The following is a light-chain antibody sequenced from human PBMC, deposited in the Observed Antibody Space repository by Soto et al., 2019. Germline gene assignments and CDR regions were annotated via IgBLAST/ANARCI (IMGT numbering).Light chain of an antibody. CDR2: GAS. J-gene: IGKJ1*01. CDR3: QQYGSSPRT. V-gene: IGKV3-20*01. Sequence: EIVLTQSPGTLSLSPGERATLPCRASQSVSGSYLAWYQQKPGQAPRLLIYGASSRATGIPDRFSGSGSGTDSTLTISRLEPEDFAVYYCQQYGSSPRTFGQGTKVDIK. CDR1: QSVSGSY.